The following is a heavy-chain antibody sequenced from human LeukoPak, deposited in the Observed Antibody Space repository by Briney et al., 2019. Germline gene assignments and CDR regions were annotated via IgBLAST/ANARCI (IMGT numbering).Heavy chain of an antibody. Sequence: PSETLSLTCTVSGGSISSSSYYWGWIRQPPGKGLEWIGYIYYSGSTNYNPSLKSRVTISVDTSKNQFSLKLSSVSAADTAVYYCARGGVWGSYRSNWFDPWGQGTLVTVSS. J-gene: IGHJ5*02. CDR2: IYYSGST. V-gene: IGHV4-61*05. CDR1: GGSISSSSYY. D-gene: IGHD3-16*02. CDR3: ARGGVWGSYRSNWFDP.